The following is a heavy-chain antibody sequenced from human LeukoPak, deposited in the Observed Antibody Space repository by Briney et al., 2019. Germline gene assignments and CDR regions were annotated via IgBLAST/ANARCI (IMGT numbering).Heavy chain of an antibody. Sequence: GGSLRLSCAASGFTFTSYDMSWVRQAPGKGLEWVLAISGSGGSSYYADSVKGRFTISRDNSKNTLYLQMNSLRAEDTAVYYCAKDSSSGTYFDYWGQGTLVTVSS. CDR1: GFTFTSYD. CDR3: AKDSSSGTYFDY. J-gene: IGHJ4*02. V-gene: IGHV3-23*01. CDR2: ISGSGGSS. D-gene: IGHD3-22*01.